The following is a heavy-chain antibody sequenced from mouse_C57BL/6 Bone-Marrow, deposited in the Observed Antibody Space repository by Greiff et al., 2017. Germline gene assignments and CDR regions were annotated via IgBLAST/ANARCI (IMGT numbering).Heavy chain of an antibody. V-gene: IGHV5-9*01. J-gene: IGHJ3*01. CDR1: GFTFSSYT. CDR3: ARPSY. Sequence: DVQLVESGGGLVKPGGSLKLSCAASGFTFSSYTMSWVRQTPEKRLEWVATISGGGGNTYYPDSVKGRFTISRDNAKNTLYLQMSSLRSKDTALYYCARPSYWGQGTLVTVSA. CDR2: ISGGGGNT.